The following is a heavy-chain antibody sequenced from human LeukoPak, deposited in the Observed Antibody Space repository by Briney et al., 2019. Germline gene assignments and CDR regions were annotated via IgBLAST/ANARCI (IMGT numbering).Heavy chain of an antibody. J-gene: IGHJ4*02. D-gene: IGHD3-10*01. CDR1: GGSISSGSYY. CDR2: IYTSGST. V-gene: IGHV4-61*02. CDR3: ASFNYYGSGSSDY. Sequence: KPSQTLSLTCTVSGGSISSGSYYWSWIRQPAGKGLEWIGRIYTSGSTNYNPSLKSRVTMSVDTSKNQFSLKLSSVTAADTAVYYCASFNYYGSGSSDYWGQGTLVTVSS.